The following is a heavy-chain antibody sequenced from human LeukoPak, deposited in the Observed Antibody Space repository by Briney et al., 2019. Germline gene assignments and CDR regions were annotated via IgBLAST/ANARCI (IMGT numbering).Heavy chain of an antibody. CDR3: ARGFTDVNGIAVAGIGHYYYYMDV. CDR1: GYTFTGYY. J-gene: IGHJ6*03. Sequence: ASVKVSCKASGYTFTGYYMHWVRQAPGQGLEWMGWINPNSGGTNYAQKFQGRVTMTRDTSISTAYMELSRLRSDDTAVYYCARGFTDVNGIAVAGIGHYYYYMDVWGKGTTVTVSS. CDR2: INPNSGGT. V-gene: IGHV1-2*02. D-gene: IGHD6-19*01.